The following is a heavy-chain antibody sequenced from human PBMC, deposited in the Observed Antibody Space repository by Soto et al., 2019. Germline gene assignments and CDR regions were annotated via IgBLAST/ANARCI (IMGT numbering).Heavy chain of an antibody. V-gene: IGHV3-74*01. CDR2: INTDGSST. Sequence: GGSLRLSCVASGFTFSRFWMHWVRQAPGKGLVWVSRINTDGSSTTYADSVKGRFTISRDNAKNTLYLQMDSLRAEDTGVYYCTRDPGAYSSTWSFYFDSWGQGTLVTVSS. J-gene: IGHJ4*02. D-gene: IGHD6-13*01. CDR1: GFTFSRFW. CDR3: TRDPGAYSSTWSFYFDS.